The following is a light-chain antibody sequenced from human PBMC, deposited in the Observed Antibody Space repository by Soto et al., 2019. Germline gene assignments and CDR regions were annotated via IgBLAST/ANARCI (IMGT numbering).Light chain of an antibody. CDR2: EVA. J-gene: IGLJ2*01. V-gene: IGLV2-23*02. CDR1: STDPATYDL. CDR3: CSRL. Sequence: QSVLTQPASVSGSPGQSITISCTGTSTDPATYDLVSWYQQHPGKAPQLIISEVAKRPSGVSARFSGSQSGDTASLTISGLQAADEAYYYCCSRLFGGGTKLTVL.